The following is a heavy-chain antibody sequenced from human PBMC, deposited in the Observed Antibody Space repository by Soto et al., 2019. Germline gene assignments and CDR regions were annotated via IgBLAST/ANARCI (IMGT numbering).Heavy chain of an antibody. CDR3: ARRKGRLSITGTTDFDY. CDR1: GFTFSSYA. CDR2: ISYDGSNK. D-gene: IGHD1-7*01. V-gene: IGHV3-30-3*01. Sequence: GGSLRLSCAASGFTFSSYAMHWVRQAPGKGLEWVAVISYDGSNKYYADSVKGRSTISRDNSKNTLYLQMNSLRAEDTAVYYCARRKGRLSITGTTDFDYWGQGTLVTVSS. J-gene: IGHJ4*02.